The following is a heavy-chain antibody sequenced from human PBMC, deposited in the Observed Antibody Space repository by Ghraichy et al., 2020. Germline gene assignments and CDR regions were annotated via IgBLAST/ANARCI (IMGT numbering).Heavy chain of an antibody. Sequence: SETLSLTCTVSGGSISSGGYYWGWIRQPPGKGLEWIGSIYYSGSTYYNPSLKSRVTISVDTSKNQFSLKLSSVTAADTAVYYCASTTIAAAGTGGNWFDPWGQGTLVTVSS. V-gene: IGHV4-39*01. CDR1: GGSISSGGYY. D-gene: IGHD6-13*01. CDR2: IYYSGST. CDR3: ASTTIAAAGTGGNWFDP. J-gene: IGHJ5*02.